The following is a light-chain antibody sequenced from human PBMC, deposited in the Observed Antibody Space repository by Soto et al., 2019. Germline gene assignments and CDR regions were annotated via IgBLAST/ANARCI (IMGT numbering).Light chain of an antibody. J-gene: IGLJ1*01. CDR2: DVS. CDR3: NSYTTSSTYV. V-gene: IGLV2-14*01. Sequence: QSALTQPASVSGSPGQSITISCTGTSSDVGGYNYVSWCQQHPGKAPKLMIYDVSNRPSGVSNRFSGSKSGNTASLTISGLQAEDEADYYCNSYTTSSTYVFGTGTQLTVL. CDR1: SSDVGGYNY.